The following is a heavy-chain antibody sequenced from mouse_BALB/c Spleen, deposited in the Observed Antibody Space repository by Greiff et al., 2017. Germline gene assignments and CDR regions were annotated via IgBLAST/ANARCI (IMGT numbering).Heavy chain of an antibody. D-gene: IGHD2-4*01. J-gene: IGHJ3*01. CDR3: TRSGYYDYESFAY. CDR2: IYPGNSDT. V-gene: IGHV1-5*01. CDR1: GYTFTSYW. Sequence: VQLQQSGTVLARPGASVKMSCKASGYTFTSYWMHWVKQRPGQGLEWIGAIYPGNSDTSYNQKFKGKAKLTAVTSTSTAYMELSSLTNEDSAVYDCTRSGYYDYESFAYWGQGTLVTVSA.